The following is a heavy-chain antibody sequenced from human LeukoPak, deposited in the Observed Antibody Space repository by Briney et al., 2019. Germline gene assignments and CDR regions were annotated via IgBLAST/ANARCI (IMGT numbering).Heavy chain of an antibody. V-gene: IGHV3-48*04. D-gene: IGHD3-10*02. Sequence: GGSLRLSCAASGFIFSNYGMSWVRQAPGKGLEWVSYISSSGSTIYYADSVKGRFTISRDNAKNSLYLQMNSLRAEDTAVYYCAELGITMIGGVWGKGTTVTISS. CDR3: AELGITMIGGV. CDR1: GFIFSNYG. J-gene: IGHJ6*04. CDR2: ISSSGSTI.